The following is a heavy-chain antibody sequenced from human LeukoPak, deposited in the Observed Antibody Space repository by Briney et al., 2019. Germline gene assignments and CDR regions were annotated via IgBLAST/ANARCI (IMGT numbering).Heavy chain of an antibody. J-gene: IGHJ4*02. CDR1: GGSISSYY. D-gene: IGHD1-26*01. V-gene: IGHV4-4*07. CDR2: IYTSGST. Sequence: SETLSLTCTVSGGSISSYYWSWIRQPAGKGLEWIGRIYTSGSTNYNPSLKSRVTMSVDTSKNQFSPKLSSVTAADTAVYYCARDGYSGSYIDYWGQGTLVTDSS. CDR3: ARDGYSGSYIDY.